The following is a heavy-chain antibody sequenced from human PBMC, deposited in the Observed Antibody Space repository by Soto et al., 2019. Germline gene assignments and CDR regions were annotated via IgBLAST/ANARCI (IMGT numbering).Heavy chain of an antibody. J-gene: IGHJ4*02. CDR3: ARDPVGYCSGGSCDY. CDR2: IYHSGST. V-gene: IGHV4-4*02. D-gene: IGHD2-15*01. CDR1: GGSISSSNW. Sequence: QVQLQESGPGLVKPSGTLSLTCAVSGGSISSSNWWSWVRQPPGKGLEWIGEIYHSGSTNYNPSLKIRVTIAVDKSKNQFSLKLSSVTAADTAVYYCARDPVGYCSGGSCDYWGQGTLVTVSS.